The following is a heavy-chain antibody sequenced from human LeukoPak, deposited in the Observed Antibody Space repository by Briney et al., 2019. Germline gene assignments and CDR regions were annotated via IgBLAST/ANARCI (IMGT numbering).Heavy chain of an antibody. Sequence: PSETLSLTCTVSGGSISNNYWSWFRQPPGKGLEWIGYIYYSGSTYYNPSLKSRVTISVDTSKNQFSLKLSSVTAADTAVYYCARGVGPGQLTYYYYYGMDVWGQGTTVTVSS. CDR1: GGSISNNY. J-gene: IGHJ6*02. CDR2: IYYSGST. V-gene: IGHV4-59*12. D-gene: IGHD2-2*01. CDR3: ARGVGPGQLTYYYYYGMDV.